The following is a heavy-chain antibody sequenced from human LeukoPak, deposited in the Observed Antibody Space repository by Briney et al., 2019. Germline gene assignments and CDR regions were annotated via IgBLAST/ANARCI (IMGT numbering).Heavy chain of an antibody. Sequence: AGGSLRLSCAASGFTFSSYAMHWVRQAPGKGLEWVAVISYDGSNKYYADSVKGRFTISRDNSKNTLYLQMNSLRAEDTAVYYCARDPIFGGGYSEFAPGGQEPRVTVPS. CDR3: ARDPIFGGGYSEFAP. CDR2: ISYDGSNK. CDR1: GFTFSSYA. D-gene: IGHD3-3*01. V-gene: IGHV3-30-3*01. J-gene: IGHJ5*02.